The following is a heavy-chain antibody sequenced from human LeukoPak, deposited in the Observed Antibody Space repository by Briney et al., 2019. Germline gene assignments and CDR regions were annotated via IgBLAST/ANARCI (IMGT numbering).Heavy chain of an antibody. D-gene: IGHD5-18*01. Sequence: PSETLSLTCTVSGGSISSSSYYWGWIRQPPGKGLEWIGSIYYSGSTYYNPSLKSRVTISVDTSKNQFSLKLSSVTAADTAVYYCAREIRGYSYGHWRGYFDYWGQGTLVTVSS. CDR1: GGSISSSSYY. J-gene: IGHJ4*02. V-gene: IGHV4-39*07. CDR2: IYYSGST. CDR3: AREIRGYSYGHWRGYFDY.